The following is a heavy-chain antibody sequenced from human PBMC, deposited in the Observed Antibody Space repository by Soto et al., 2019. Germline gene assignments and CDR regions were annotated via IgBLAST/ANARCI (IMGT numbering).Heavy chain of an antibody. J-gene: IGHJ3*02. CDR3: AREWLRFPFNAFDI. D-gene: IGHD5-12*01. V-gene: IGHV4-59*01. CDR1: GGSISSYY. Sequence: PSETLSLTCTVSGGSISSYYWSWIRQPPGKGLEWIGYIYYSGSTNYNPSLKSRVTISVDTSKNQFSLKLSSVTAADAAVYYCAREWLRFPFNAFDIWGQGTMVTVSS. CDR2: IYYSGST.